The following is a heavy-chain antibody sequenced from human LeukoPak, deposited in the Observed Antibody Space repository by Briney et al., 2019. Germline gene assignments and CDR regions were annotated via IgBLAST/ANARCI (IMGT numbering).Heavy chain of an antibody. Sequence: GGSLRLSCAASGFTFSSYAMHWVRQAPGKGLEWVTVISYDGSNKYYADSVKGRFTISRDNSKNTLHLQMNSLRAEDTAVYYCARGITMVRGVSDYWGQGTLVTVSS. V-gene: IGHV3-30*04. CDR2: ISYDGSNK. CDR1: GFTFSSYA. D-gene: IGHD3-10*01. J-gene: IGHJ4*02. CDR3: ARGITMVRGVSDY.